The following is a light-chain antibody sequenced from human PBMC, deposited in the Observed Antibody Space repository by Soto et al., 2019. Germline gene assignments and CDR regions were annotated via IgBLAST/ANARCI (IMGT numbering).Light chain of an antibody. CDR3: SSYTSSTTLMV. J-gene: IGLJ2*01. CDR2: DVS. CDR1: SSDVGAYNS. Sequence: QSALTQPASVSGSPGQSITISCTGTSSDVGAYNSVSWYQQHPGKAPKLMIYDVSNRPSGVSDRFSGSKSGNTASLTISGLQAEDEADYYCSSYTSSTTLMVFGGVTQLTVL. V-gene: IGLV2-14*03.